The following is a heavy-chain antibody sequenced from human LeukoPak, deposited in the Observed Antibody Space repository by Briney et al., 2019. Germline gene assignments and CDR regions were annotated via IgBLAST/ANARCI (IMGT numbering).Heavy chain of an antibody. CDR3: ARGNQIVVVVAAMKVSRMLPFDI. Sequence: SETLSLTCTVSGGSVSSGDCYWSWIRQPPGKGLEWIGEINHSGSTNYNPSLKSRVTISVDTSKNQFSLKLSSVTAADTAVYYCARGNQIVVVVAAMKVSRMLPFDIWGQGTMVTVSS. D-gene: IGHD2-15*01. CDR1: GGSVSSGDCY. J-gene: IGHJ3*02. V-gene: IGHV4-61*08. CDR2: INHSGST.